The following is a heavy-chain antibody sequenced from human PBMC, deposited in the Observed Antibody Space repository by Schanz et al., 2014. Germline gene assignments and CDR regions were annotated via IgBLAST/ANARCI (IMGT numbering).Heavy chain of an antibody. J-gene: IGHJ4*02. Sequence: QVQLVQSGAEVKKPGASVKVSCKASGYTFTSYGISWVRQAPGQGLEWMGWISAYNGNTKYPQKLQGRVTMTTDTSTSTAYMELSSLRSEDTAVYSCARGIGGYGANNYFDYWGQGTLVTGSS. V-gene: IGHV1-18*01. CDR2: ISAYNGNT. CDR1: GYTFTSYG. D-gene: IGHD5-12*01. CDR3: ARGIGGYGANNYFDY.